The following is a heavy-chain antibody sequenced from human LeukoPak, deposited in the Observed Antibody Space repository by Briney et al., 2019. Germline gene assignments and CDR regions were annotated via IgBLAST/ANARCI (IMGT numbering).Heavy chain of an antibody. CDR1: GYTFNSSY. V-gene: IGHV1-46*02. Sequence: GASVKVSCKASGYTFNSSYMHWVRQAPGQGLEWMGIINPSDDSTRYAQKFQGRVTMTKDTSTNTVYMHLSSLSSDDTAVYCCARALGVVVAARKGMYGYFDYWGQGTLVTVSS. CDR3: ARALGVVVAARKGMYGYFDY. CDR2: INPSDDST. D-gene: IGHD2-15*01. J-gene: IGHJ4*02.